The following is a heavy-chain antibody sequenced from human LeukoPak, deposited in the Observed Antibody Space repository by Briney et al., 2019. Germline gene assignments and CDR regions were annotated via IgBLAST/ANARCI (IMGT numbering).Heavy chain of an antibody. CDR3: ARDRHWTNDWVFDY. V-gene: IGHV4-30-4*07. CDR1: GGSISSGGYS. CDR2: ISSTGST. D-gene: IGHD1/OR15-1a*01. J-gene: IGHJ4*02. Sequence: SETLSLTCAVSGGSISSGGYSWSWIRQPPGQGLEWIGYISSTGSTYYNLSLKSRLSISLDTSKNQFSLKLSSVTAADTAVYYCARDRHWTNDWVFDYWGQGTLVTVSS.